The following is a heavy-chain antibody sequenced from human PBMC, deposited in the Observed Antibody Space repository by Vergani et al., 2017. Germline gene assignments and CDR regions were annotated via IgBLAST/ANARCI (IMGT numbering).Heavy chain of an antibody. D-gene: IGHD3-10*01. Sequence: QVQLQQWGAGLLKPSETLSLTCAVYGGSFSGYYWSWIRQPPGKGLEWIGEINHSGSTNYNPSLKSRVTISVDTSKNQFSLKLSSVTAADTAVYYCARNRITMVRGVIITSYYYYGMDVWGQGTTVTVSS. CDR2: INHSGST. J-gene: IGHJ6*02. V-gene: IGHV4-34*01. CDR3: ARNRITMVRGVIITSYYYYGMDV. CDR1: GGSFSGYY.